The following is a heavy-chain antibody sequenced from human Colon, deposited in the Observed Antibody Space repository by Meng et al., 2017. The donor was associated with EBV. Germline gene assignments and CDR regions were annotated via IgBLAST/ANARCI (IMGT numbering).Heavy chain of an antibody. Sequence: QVQLQESGPGLVEPSQTLSLTCTVSGGSMSSVNFHWSRSRQPPGKGPEWIGYIHHSGSAYYTPSLKSRVSISVDTSKNQFPLNLNSMTAADTAVYYCASFDHIPRRNYFDYWGQGTLVTVSS. CDR2: IHHSGSA. CDR1: GGSMSSVNFH. D-gene: IGHD2-21*01. V-gene: IGHV4-30-4*01. J-gene: IGHJ4*02. CDR3: ASFDHIPRRNYFDY.